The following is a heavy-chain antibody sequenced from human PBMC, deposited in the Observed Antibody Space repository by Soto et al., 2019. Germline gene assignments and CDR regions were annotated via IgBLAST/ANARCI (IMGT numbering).Heavy chain of an antibody. J-gene: IGHJ6*02. CDR3: ATQGFYRMGV. CDR2: IHHSGAT. Sequence: QVQLQESGPGLVQPSGTLSLTCAVSGDSITGDNWWSWVRQPPGKGLEWIGEIHHSGATNYNPSLKXXVXIXXHKSKNQFSLKLNSVTAADTAMFYCATQGFYRMGVWGRGTTVTVSS. CDR1: GDSITGDNW. V-gene: IGHV4-4*02.